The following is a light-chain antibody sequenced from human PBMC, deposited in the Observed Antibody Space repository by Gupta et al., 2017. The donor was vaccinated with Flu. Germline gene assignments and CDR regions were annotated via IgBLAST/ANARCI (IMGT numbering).Light chain of an antibody. Sequence: PSTLSASVGDRVTVTCRADQSARGWLAWFQQKPGKAPKLLIYQASNLESGVPSRFSGSGSGTEFTLTISNLQPDDSATYYCQQYKSDPRTFGQGTKVEIK. CDR2: QAS. V-gene: IGKV1-5*03. J-gene: IGKJ1*01. CDR1: QSARGW. CDR3: QQYKSDPRT.